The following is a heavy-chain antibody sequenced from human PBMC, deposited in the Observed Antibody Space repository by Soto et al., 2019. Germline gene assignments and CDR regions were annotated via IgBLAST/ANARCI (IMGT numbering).Heavy chain of an antibody. CDR1: GGSIRDYF. D-gene: IGHD4-17*01. Sequence: PSETLSLTCTVSGGSIRDYFWTWIRQPPGKGLEWIGYIYYSGRTNYNPSLKSRVSISVDTSKNHFSLQLRSVTAADTAVYYCARVGGDDFGDYGGFDYWGQGTLVTXS. J-gene: IGHJ4*02. CDR3: ARVGGDDFGDYGGFDY. V-gene: IGHV4-59*01. CDR2: IYYSGRT.